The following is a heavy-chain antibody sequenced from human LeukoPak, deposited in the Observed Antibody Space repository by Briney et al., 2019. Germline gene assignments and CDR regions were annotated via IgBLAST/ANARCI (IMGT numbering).Heavy chain of an antibody. Sequence: PGGSLRLSCAASGFTFSSYGMHWVRQAPGKGLEWVAVISYDGSNKYYADSVKGRFTISRDNSKNTLYLQMNSLRAEDTAVYYCAKDGKSYFDWLYGVDYWGQGTLVTVSS. CDR1: GFTFSSYG. D-gene: IGHD3-9*01. CDR3: AKDGKSYFDWLYGVDY. J-gene: IGHJ4*02. V-gene: IGHV3-30*18. CDR2: ISYDGSNK.